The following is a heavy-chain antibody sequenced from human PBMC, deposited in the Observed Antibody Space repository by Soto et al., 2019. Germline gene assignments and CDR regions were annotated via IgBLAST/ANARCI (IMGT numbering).Heavy chain of an antibody. J-gene: IGHJ3*02. Sequence: ASVKVSCKASGYTFTSYYMHWVRQAPGQGLEWMGIINPSGGSTSYAQKFQGRVTMTGDESTSTVYMELSSLRSEDAAVYYCARVPTAKGAFDIWGQGTMVTVSS. V-gene: IGHV1-46*01. D-gene: IGHD2-21*02. CDR1: GYTFTSYY. CDR2: INPSGGST. CDR3: ARVPTAKGAFDI.